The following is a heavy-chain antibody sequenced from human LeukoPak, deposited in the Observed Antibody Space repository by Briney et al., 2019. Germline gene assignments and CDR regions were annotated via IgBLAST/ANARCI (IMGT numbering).Heavy chain of an antibody. Sequence: GGSLRLSCAASGFTFSGYGMHWVRQAPGKGLEWVGRIKSKTDGGTTDYAAPVKGRFTISRDDSKNTLYLQMNSLKTEDAAVYYCTTEGDSSGYYLHDAFDIWGQGTMVTVSS. CDR3: TTEGDSSGYYLHDAFDI. V-gene: IGHV3-15*01. CDR2: IKSKTDGGTT. J-gene: IGHJ3*02. CDR1: GFTFSGYG. D-gene: IGHD3-22*01.